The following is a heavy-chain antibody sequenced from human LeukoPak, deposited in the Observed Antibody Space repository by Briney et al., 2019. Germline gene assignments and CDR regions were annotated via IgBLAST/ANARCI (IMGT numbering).Heavy chain of an antibody. CDR3: ARWDYYYYYMDV. J-gene: IGHJ6*03. V-gene: IGHV4-4*07. CDR2: IYTGGSA. Sequence: SETLSLTCTVSGGSISNYYWTWIRQPAGKGLEWIGRIYTGGSASYNPSLGSRVTMSVDTSKNQLSLKLTSVTAADTAVYYCARWDYYYYYMDVWGKGTTVTVSS. D-gene: IGHD1-26*01. CDR1: GGSISNYY.